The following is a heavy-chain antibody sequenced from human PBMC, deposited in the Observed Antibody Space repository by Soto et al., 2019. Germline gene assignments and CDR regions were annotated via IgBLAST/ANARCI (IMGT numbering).Heavy chain of an antibody. Sequence: SETLSLTCTVSGGSINNYYWSWIRQPPGKGPEWIGCVYYTGDTNYNPSLKSRVTISVDTSKNLFSLKLSSVTATDTAVYYCARLNDCSGGTCYYFHDYWGQGTLVTVSS. J-gene: IGHJ4*02. CDR1: GGSINNYY. V-gene: IGHV4-59*08. CDR3: ARLNDCSGGTCYYFHDY. CDR2: VYYTGDT. D-gene: IGHD2-15*01.